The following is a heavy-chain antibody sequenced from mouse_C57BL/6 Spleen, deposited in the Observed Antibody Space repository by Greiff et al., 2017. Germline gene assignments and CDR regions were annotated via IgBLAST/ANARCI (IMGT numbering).Heavy chain of an antibody. Sequence: QVQLQQSGAELVRPGASVKLSCKASGYTFTDYYINWVKQRPGQGLEWIARIYPGSGNTYYNEKFKGKATLTAEKSSSTAYMQLSSLTSEDSAVYFCGRGGTTVVHYFDYWGQGTTLTVSS. CDR1: GYTFTDYY. V-gene: IGHV1-76*01. CDR3: GRGGTTVVHYFDY. CDR2: IYPGSGNT. D-gene: IGHD1-1*01. J-gene: IGHJ2*01.